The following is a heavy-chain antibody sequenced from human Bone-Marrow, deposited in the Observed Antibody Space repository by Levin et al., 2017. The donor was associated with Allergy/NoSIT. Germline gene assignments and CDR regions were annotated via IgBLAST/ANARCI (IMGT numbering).Heavy chain of an antibody. V-gene: IGHV3-23*01. Sequence: PGGSLRLSCAVSGFTFNSQAMSWVRQAPGKGLEWLSAMRANGDATYYADSVRGRFTIATDTSKKTVYVQMSSLRAEDTAMYYCVKGPWDLGAFEIWGQGAMVTVSS. J-gene: IGHJ3*02. CDR2: MRANGDAT. CDR1: GFTFNSQA. CDR3: VKGPWDLGAFEI. D-gene: IGHD1-26*01.